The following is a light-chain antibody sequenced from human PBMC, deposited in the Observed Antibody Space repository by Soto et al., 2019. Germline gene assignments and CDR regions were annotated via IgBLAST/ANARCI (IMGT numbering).Light chain of an antibody. Sequence: QAVVTQPASVSGSPGQSITISCTGTTSDVGAYNYVSWYQQYPGKAPKLIIHDVSNRPSGVSNRFSGSKSGNTASLTISGLQAEDDADYFCSSYTSTSTFWVFGTGTKVTVL. CDR1: TSDVGAYNY. CDR2: DVS. CDR3: SSYTSTSTFWV. V-gene: IGLV2-14*03. J-gene: IGLJ1*01.